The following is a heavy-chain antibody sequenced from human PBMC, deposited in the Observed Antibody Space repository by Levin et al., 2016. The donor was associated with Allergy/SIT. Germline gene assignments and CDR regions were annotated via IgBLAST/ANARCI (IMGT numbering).Heavy chain of an antibody. V-gene: IGHV2-70*11. CDR1: GFSLTTTGLC. CDR2: IDWDDDK. D-gene: IGHD2-21*01. Sequence: SGPTLVKPTQTVTLTCTVSGFSLTTTGLCLTWIRQPPGQALEWLARIDWDDDKSYNTSLRTRLTISKDTSKNQVVLTMTSMDPMDTATYYCARSNSPLYYYGMDVWGQGTTVTVSS. CDR3: ARSNSPLYYYGMDV. J-gene: IGHJ6*02.